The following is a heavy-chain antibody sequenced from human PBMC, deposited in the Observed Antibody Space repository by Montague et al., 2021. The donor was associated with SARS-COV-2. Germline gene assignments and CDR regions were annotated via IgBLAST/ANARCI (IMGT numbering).Heavy chain of an antibody. CDR1: AGSINNHY. CDR3: ARRPSSGWSFDY. V-gene: IGHV4-59*08. J-gene: IGHJ4*02. D-gene: IGHD6-19*01. Sequence: SETLSLTCTVSAGSINNHYWSWIRQTPGKELEWIAYVYFSGTASYNPSLKSRVTISVDTSRNQFSPQLTPVTAADTAVYYCARRPSSGWSFDYWGQGTQVSVSS. CDR2: VYFSGTA.